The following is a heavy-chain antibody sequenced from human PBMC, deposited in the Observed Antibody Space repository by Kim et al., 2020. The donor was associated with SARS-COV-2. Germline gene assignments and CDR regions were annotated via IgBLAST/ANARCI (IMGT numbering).Heavy chain of an antibody. D-gene: IGHD2-15*01. V-gene: IGHV3-48*03. CDR3: VGGGLPYFDY. CDR2: ITGNSGTK. J-gene: IGHJ4*02. Sequence: GGSLRLSCAASGFNFNIFEMNWVRQAPGKGLEWISYITGNSGTKYYADSVKGRFTISRDNAKKSLFLQMDNLRAEDTAVYYCVGGGLPYFDYWGQGTRVTVSS. CDR1: GFNFNIFE.